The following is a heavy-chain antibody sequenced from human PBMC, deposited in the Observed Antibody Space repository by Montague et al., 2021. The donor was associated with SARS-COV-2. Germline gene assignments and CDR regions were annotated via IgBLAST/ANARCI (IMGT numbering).Heavy chain of an antibody. Sequence: SETLSLTCSVSGGSTSNYYWTWIRQSPGKGLQWIGYIFYTGSTKFNPSLKSRVSMSLDTSKNHFSLRLSAVTAADTARYYCARAQNICLIANCVNYFDLWGLGAPVTVPS. CDR3: ARAQNICLIANCVNYFDL. J-gene: IGHJ4*02. V-gene: IGHV4-59*01. D-gene: IGHD2-15*01. CDR1: GGSTSNYY. CDR2: IFYTGST.